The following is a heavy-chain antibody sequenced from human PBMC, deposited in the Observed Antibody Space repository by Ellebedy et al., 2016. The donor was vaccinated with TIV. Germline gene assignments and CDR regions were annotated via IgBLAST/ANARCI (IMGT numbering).Heavy chain of an antibody. CDR2: ISAYNGDI. V-gene: IGHV1-18*01. J-gene: IGHJ6*03. Sequence: ASVKVSCXASGYTFTSFGLSWVRQAPGQGLEWMGWISAYNGDINYAQNFQGRVAMTTDTATSTVYVDLRSLRPDDTAVYYCARVSVDVVIGYHYFYMDIWGKGTTVTVSS. CDR1: GYTFTSFG. D-gene: IGHD6-6*01. CDR3: ARVSVDVVIGYHYFYMDI.